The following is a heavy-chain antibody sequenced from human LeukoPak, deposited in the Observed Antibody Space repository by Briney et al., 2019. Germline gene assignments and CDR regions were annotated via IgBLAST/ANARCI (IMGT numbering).Heavy chain of an antibody. CDR2: INQDGSEK. V-gene: IGHV3-7*01. CDR1: GFTFTTYW. Sequence: GGSLRLSCAASGFTFTTYWMSWVRQAPGKGLEWVANINQDGSEKYYVDSVKGRFTISRDNGKNSLYLQMNSLGAEDTDVYYCARGGKLHPQSPYWGQGTLVTVSS. CDR3: ARGGKLHPQSPY. J-gene: IGHJ4*02. D-gene: IGHD3-16*01.